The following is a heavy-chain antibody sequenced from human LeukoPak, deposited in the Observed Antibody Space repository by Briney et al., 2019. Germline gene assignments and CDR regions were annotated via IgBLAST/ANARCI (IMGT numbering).Heavy chain of an antibody. CDR3: ARGGSLAAAPHLYYFDY. CDR2: INPIGGST. Sequence: ASVKVSCKASGGTFSSYAISWVRQAPGQGLEWMGIINPIGGSTTYAQKFQGRVTMTRDTSTSTVYMELSSLRSEDTAVYYCARGGSLAAAPHLYYFDYWGQGGLVTVSS. CDR1: GGTFSSYA. J-gene: IGHJ4*02. V-gene: IGHV1-46*01. D-gene: IGHD6-19*01.